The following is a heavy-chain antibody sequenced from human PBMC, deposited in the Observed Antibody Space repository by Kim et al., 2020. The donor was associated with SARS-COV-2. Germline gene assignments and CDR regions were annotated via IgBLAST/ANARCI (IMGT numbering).Heavy chain of an antibody. V-gene: IGHV3-48*03. D-gene: IGHD6-13*01. CDR1: GFTISSYE. J-gene: IGHJ6*02. Sequence: GGSLRLSCAASGFTISSYEMNWVRQAPGKGLEWVSYISSSGSTIYYADSVKGRFTISRDNAKNSLYLQMNSLRAEDTAVYYCARDTTGYSSSWYPGPFYYYGMDVWGQGTTVTVSS. CDR2: ISSSGSTI. CDR3: ARDTTGYSSSWYPGPFYYYGMDV.